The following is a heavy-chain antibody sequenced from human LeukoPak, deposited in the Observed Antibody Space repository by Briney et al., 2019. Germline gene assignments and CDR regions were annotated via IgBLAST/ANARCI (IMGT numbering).Heavy chain of an antibody. D-gene: IGHD2-21*02. Sequence: SETLSLTCTVSGSPISPYYWSWIRQSPGKGLEWIGNIHNSGSIYNPFLKSRITISQDTSKNQVSLKLTAVTAADTALYYCVRARDMAFDLWGQGTMVTVSA. CDR1: GSPISPYY. J-gene: IGHJ3*01. V-gene: IGHV4-59*01. CDR2: IHNSGS. CDR3: VRARDMAFDL.